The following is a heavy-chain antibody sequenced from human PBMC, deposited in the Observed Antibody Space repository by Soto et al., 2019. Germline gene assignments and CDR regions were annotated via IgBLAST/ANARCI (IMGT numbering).Heavy chain of an antibody. CDR3: ARQGAALRDYYYGMDV. CDR1: GGTFSSYA. CDR2: IIPIFGTA. D-gene: IGHD6-25*01. Sequence: QVQLVQSGAEVKKPGSSVKVSCKASGGTFSSYASSWVRQAPGQGLEWMGGIIPIFGTANYAQKFQGRVTITADESTSTAYMELSSLRSEDTAVYYCARQGAALRDYYYGMDVWGQGTTVTVSS. V-gene: IGHV1-69*12. J-gene: IGHJ6*02.